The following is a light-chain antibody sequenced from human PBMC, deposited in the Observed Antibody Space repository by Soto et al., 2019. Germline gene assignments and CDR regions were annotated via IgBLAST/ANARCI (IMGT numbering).Light chain of an antibody. CDR2: DVA. V-gene: IGLV2-14*03. J-gene: IGLJ1*01. CDR1: SSDVGGFNY. Sequence: QSVLTQPASVSGSPGQSITISCTGTSSDVGGFNYVSWYQQHPGKAPKLMIYDVADRPSGGSYRFSCSKSGNTASLTISGLQAKDEADYYCNSYTSSSTYVLGRGTKVTVL. CDR3: NSYTSSSTYV.